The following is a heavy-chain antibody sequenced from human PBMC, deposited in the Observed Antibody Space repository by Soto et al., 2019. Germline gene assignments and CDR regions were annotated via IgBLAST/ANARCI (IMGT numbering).Heavy chain of an antibody. J-gene: IGHJ6*02. V-gene: IGHV4-34*01. CDR2: INHSGST. CDR3: ARGPRMIVAYYYGMDV. D-gene: IGHD3-22*01. Sequence: SETLSLTCAFYCGSFSGYYWSWIRQPPGKGLEWIGEINHSGSTNYNPPLKSRVTISVDTSKNQFSLKLSSVTAADTAVYYCARGPRMIVAYYYGMDVWGQGTTVTVSS. CDR1: CGSFSGYY.